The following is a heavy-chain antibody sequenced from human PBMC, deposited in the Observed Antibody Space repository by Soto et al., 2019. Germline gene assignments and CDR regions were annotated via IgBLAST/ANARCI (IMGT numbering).Heavy chain of an antibody. CDR3: VSSPLYYYYGMDV. J-gene: IGHJ6*02. CDR1: GFTFSSYG. V-gene: IGHV3-33*01. Sequence: GSLRLSCAASGFTFSSYGMHWVRQAPGKGLEWVAVIWYDGSNKYYADSVKGRFTISRDNSKNTLYLQMNSLRAEDTAVYYCVSSPLYYYYGMDVWGQGTTVTVPS. D-gene: IGHD6-13*01. CDR2: IWYDGSNK.